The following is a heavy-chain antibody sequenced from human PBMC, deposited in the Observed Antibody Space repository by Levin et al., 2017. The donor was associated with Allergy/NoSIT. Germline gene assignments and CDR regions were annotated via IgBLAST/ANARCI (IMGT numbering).Heavy chain of an antibody. V-gene: IGHV1-2*02. CDR2: INPNSGGT. D-gene: IGHD3-10*01. CDR3: ARDKGEGLWFGELGYYYGMDV. CDR1: GYTFTGYY. J-gene: IGHJ6*02. Sequence: GESLKISCKASGYTFTGYYMHWVRQAPGQGLEWMGWINPNSGGTNYAQKFQGRVTMTRDTSISTAYMELSRLRSDDTAVYYCARDKGEGLWFGELGYYYGMDVWGQGTTVTVSS.